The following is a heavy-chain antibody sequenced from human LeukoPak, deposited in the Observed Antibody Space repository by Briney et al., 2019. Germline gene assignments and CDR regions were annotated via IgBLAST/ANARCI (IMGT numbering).Heavy chain of an antibody. V-gene: IGHV3-30*04. CDR2: ISYDGSNK. Sequence: GGSLRLSCAASGFTFSSYAMHWVRQAPGKGLEWVAVISYDGSNKYYADSVKGRFTISRDNSKNTLYLQMNSLRAEDTAVYYCARDRRFLEWLNFDYWGQGTLVTVSS. CDR3: ARDRRFLEWLNFDY. CDR1: GFTFSSYA. J-gene: IGHJ4*02. D-gene: IGHD3-3*01.